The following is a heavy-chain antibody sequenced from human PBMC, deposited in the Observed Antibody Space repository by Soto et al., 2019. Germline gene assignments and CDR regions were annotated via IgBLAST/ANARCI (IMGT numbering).Heavy chain of an antibody. J-gene: IGHJ6*02. CDR1: GFSLSTSGVG. D-gene: IGHD3-3*01. CDR3: AHSLLRITIVGPRTGYYYYGMDV. CDR2: IYWNDDK. V-gene: IGHV2-5*01. Sequence: SGPTLVNPTQTLTLTCTFSGFSLSTSGVGVGWIRQPPGKALEWLALIYWNDDKRYSPSLKSRLTITKDTSKNQVVLTMTNMDPVDTSTYYCAHSLLRITIVGPRTGYYYYGMDVWGQGTTVTVSS.